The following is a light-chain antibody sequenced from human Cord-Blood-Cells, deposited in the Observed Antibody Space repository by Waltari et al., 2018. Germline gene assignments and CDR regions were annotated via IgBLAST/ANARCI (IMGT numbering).Light chain of an antibody. V-gene: IGKV4-1*01. CDR1: QSVLYSSNNKNY. CDR2: WAS. CDR3: QQYYSTPPYT. Sequence: DIVMTQSPDSLAVSLGERATINCKSSQSVLYSSNNKNYLAWYQQKPGQPPKLLIYWASTRDSGVPDRFSGSGSGTDFTLTISSLQAEDVAVYYCQQYYSTPPYTFGQVTKLEIK. J-gene: IGKJ2*01.